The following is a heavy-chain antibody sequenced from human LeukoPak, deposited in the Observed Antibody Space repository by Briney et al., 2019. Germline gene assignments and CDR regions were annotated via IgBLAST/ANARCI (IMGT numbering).Heavy chain of an antibody. J-gene: IGHJ6*03. CDR2: ISYDGSDK. CDR1: GFIFRSYG. Sequence: PGGSLRLSCAASGFIFRSYGMHWVRQAPGKGLEWVALISYDGSDKYYADSVKGRFTISRDNSNNTLYLQMRSLRAEDTAVYYCAKADYDFWSGYYILYYYYYYMDVWGKGTTVTVSS. CDR3: AKADYDFWSGYYILYYYYYYMDV. D-gene: IGHD3-3*01. V-gene: IGHV3-30*18.